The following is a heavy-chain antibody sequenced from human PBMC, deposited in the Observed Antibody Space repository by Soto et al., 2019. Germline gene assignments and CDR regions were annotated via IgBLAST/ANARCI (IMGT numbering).Heavy chain of an antibody. CDR3: ARDDYGDYFPYFQH. V-gene: IGHV4-59*01. J-gene: IGHJ1*01. D-gene: IGHD4-17*01. CDR2: IYYSGST. CDR1: GGSISSYY. Sequence: ASETLSLTCTVSGGSISSYYWSWIRQPPGKGLEWIGYIYYSGSTNYNPSLKSRVTISVDTPKNQFSLKLSSVTAADTAVYYCARDDYGDYFPYFQHWGQGTLVTVSS.